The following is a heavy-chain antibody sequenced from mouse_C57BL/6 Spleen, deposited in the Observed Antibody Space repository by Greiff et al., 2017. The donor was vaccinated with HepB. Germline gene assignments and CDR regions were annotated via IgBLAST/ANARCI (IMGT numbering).Heavy chain of an antibody. CDR2: ISSGGSYT. CDR3: ARQDTTVVATDAMDY. Sequence: EVQRVESGGDLVKPGGSLKLSCAASGFTFSSYGMSWVRQTPDKRLEWVATISSGGSYTYYPDSVKGRFTISRDNAKNTLYLQMSSLKSEDTAMYYCARQDTTVVATDAMDYWGQGTSVTVSS. J-gene: IGHJ4*01. CDR1: GFTFSSYG. D-gene: IGHD1-1*01. V-gene: IGHV5-6*01.